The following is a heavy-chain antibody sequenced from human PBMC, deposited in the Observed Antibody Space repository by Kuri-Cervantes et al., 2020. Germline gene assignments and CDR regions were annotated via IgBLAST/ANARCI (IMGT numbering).Heavy chain of an antibody. D-gene: IGHD2-8*01. J-gene: IGHJ6*02. CDR2: INPSGGST. CDR1: GYTFTSYY. Sequence: ASVKVSCKASGYTFTSYYMHWVRQAPGQGLEWMGIINPSGGSTSYAQKFQGRVTMTRDTSTSTVYMELSSLRSEDTAVYYCARELANGVWLPLYYYYGMDVWGQGTTVTVSS. V-gene: IGHV1-46*01. CDR3: ARELANGVWLPLYYYYGMDV.